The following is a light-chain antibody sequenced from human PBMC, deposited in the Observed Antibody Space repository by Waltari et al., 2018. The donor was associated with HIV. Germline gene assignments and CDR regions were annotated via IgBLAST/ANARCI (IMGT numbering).Light chain of an antibody. Sequence: QSALTQPASVSGSPGQSTTISCIGTSSDVRGYTLVSCYQQHTGKAPNLMSYAGSKRLPGVSQRFCGSKSGNTASVTISGLQSEDDAAYSCCSYAGSSTLVFGCGTKVTAL. J-gene: IGLJ1*01. V-gene: IGLV2-23*01. CDR1: SSDVRGYTL. CDR3: CSYAGSSTLV. CDR2: AGS.